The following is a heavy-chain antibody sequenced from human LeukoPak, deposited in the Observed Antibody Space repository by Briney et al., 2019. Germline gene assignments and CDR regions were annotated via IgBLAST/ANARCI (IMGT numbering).Heavy chain of an antibody. V-gene: IGHV4-34*01. J-gene: IGHJ6*03. CDR2: INHSGST. CDR3: ARRAHSNYPYYYYYIDV. D-gene: IGHD4-11*01. Sequence: SETLSLICAVYGGSFSGYYWSWIRQPPGKGLEWIGEINHSGSTNYNPSLKSRVTISVDTSKNQFSLKLSSVTAADTAVYYCARRAHSNYPYYYYYIDVWGKGTTVTLSS. CDR1: GGSFSGYY.